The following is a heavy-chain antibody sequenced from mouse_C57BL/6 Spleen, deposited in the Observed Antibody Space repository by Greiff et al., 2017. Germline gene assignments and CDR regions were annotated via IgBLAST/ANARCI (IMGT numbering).Heavy chain of an antibody. V-gene: IGHV1-53*01. J-gene: IGHJ4*01. D-gene: IGHD2-4*01. Sequence: QVQLKQPGTELVKPGASVKLSCKASGYTFTSYWMHWVKQRPGQGLEWIGNINPSNGGTNYNEKFKSKATLTVDKSSSTAYMQLSSLTSEDSAVYYCARWGPIYYDLYYAMDYWGQGTSVTVSS. CDR1: GYTFTSYW. CDR2: INPSNGGT. CDR3: ARWGPIYYDLYYAMDY.